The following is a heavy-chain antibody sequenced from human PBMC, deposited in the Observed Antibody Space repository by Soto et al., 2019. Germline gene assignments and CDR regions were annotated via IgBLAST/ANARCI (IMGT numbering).Heavy chain of an antibody. V-gene: IGHV4-39*02. Sequence: HLQLQESGPGLVKPSETLSLTCAVSGGSISSSGFWWGGIRQPPGKGLEWIATIYDTGNTYYNPSLKSRVTISADTYKNHFSLKLNSVTAADTAVYYCAKRAYGDPFDPWGKGALVTVS. CDR1: GGSISSSGFW. CDR2: IYDTGNT. J-gene: IGHJ5*02. D-gene: IGHD4-17*01. CDR3: AKRAYGDPFDP.